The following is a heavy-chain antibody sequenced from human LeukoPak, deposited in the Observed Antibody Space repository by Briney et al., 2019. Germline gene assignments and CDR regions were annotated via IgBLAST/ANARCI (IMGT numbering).Heavy chain of an antibody. D-gene: IGHD6-6*01. CDR2: IYYSGST. CDR3: ARVDPDSSSTLEVFDY. J-gene: IGHJ4*02. V-gene: IGHV4-61*01. CDR1: GGSVRSGSNY. Sequence: SETLSLTCTVSGGSVRSGSNYWSWIRQPPGKRLEWIGYIYYSGSTNYNPSLNSRVTISLDTSKNQFSLNLSSVTAADTAVYYCARVDPDSSSTLEVFDYWGQGTLVTVSS.